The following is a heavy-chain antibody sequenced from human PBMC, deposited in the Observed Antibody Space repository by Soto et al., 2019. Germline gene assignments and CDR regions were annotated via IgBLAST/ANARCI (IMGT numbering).Heavy chain of an antibody. Sequence: PGGSLRLSCAASGFTFSRYGMHLVRQAPGRGLEWVALIYNDGSSQFYTDSVKGRFTISRDNPKHTLFLEINVLRAEDTAVYYGARDDDGEPNAFDVLAQGTMVTVSS. CDR1: GFTFSRYG. CDR3: ARDDDGEPNAFDV. V-gene: IGHV3-33*01. CDR2: IYNDGSSQ. D-gene: IGHD3-10*01. J-gene: IGHJ3*01.